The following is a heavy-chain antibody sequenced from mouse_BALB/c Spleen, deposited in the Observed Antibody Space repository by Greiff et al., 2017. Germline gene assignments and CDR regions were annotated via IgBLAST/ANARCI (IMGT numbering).Heavy chain of an antibody. CDR1: GYSITSDYA. V-gene: IGHV3-2*02. J-gene: IGHJ4*01. D-gene: IGHD1-1*01. Sequence: VQLQQSGPGLVKPSQSLSLTCTVTGYSITSDYAWNWIRQFPGNKLEWMGYISYSGSTSYNPSLKSRISITRDTSKNQFFLQLNSVTTEDTATYYCARDTTVVDYYAMDYWGQGTSVTVSS. CDR3: ARDTTVVDYYAMDY. CDR2: ISYSGST.